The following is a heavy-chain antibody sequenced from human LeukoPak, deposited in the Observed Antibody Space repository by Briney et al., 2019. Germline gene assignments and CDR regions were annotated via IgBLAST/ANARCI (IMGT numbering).Heavy chain of an antibody. CDR1: GLSFSSFA. V-gene: IGHV3-23*01. Sequence: GGSLRLSCAASGLSFSSFATSWVRQAPGKGLEWVSAISGSGGSTYYADSVKGRFTISRDNSKNTLYLQMNSLRAEDTAVYYCAKEMALGEPAATDFAFDIWGQGTMVTVSS. CDR2: ISGSGGST. J-gene: IGHJ3*02. CDR3: AKEMALGEPAATDFAFDI. D-gene: IGHD2-2*01.